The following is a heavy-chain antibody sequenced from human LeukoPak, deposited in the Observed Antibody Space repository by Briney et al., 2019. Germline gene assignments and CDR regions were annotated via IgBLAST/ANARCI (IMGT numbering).Heavy chain of an antibody. J-gene: IGHJ6*02. V-gene: IGHV4-59*08. D-gene: IGHD3-10*01. CDR1: GGSISNYY. Sequence: SETLSLTCTVSGGSISNYYWSWIRQPPGKGLEWIGYIHYSGSTNYNPSLKSRVAISVDASKNQFSLKLSSVTAADTAVYHCARHLTCGSGSQYYYGMDVWGQGTTVTVSS. CDR2: IHYSGST. CDR3: ARHLTCGSGSQYYYGMDV.